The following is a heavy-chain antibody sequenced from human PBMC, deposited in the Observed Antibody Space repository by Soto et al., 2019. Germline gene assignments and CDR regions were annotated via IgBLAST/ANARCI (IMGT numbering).Heavy chain of an antibody. CDR1: GFTFSSYW. CDR2: IKSDGSST. CDR3: ARETFRSFYSDY. Sequence: PGGSLRLSCTASGFTFSSYWMHWVRQGPGKGLVWVSRIKSDGSSTNYADSVKGRFTISRDNAKNTLYLQMNSLRAEDTAVYYCARETFRSFYSDYWGQGTLVTVSS. D-gene: IGHD3-16*01. V-gene: IGHV3-74*01. J-gene: IGHJ4*02.